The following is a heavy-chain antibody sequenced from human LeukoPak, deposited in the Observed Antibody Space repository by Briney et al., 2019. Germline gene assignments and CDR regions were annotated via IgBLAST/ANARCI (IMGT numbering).Heavy chain of an antibody. Sequence: SETLSLTCTVSGSSISSGYYWGWIRQHPGKGLERIGSVYHSGSTYHNPSLKSRVTSSVDTSKNPFSLYLSSATAADPAVYYCARSSGSLFDYRGQGALVTVSS. CDR2: VYHSGST. D-gene: IGHD1-26*01. J-gene: IGHJ4*02. V-gene: IGHV4-38-2*02. CDR3: ARSSGSLFDY. CDR1: GSSISSGYY.